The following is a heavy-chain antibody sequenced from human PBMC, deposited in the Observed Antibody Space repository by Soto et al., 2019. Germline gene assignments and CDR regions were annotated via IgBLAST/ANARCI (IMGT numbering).Heavy chain of an antibody. V-gene: IGHV3-48*03. J-gene: IGHJ3*02. CDR1: GFTFSSYE. CDR3: ARESSSSWYPGDAFDI. Sequence: GGSLRLSCAASGFTFSSYEMNWVRQAPGKGLEWVSYISSSGSTIYYADSVKGRFTISRDNAKNSLYLQMNSLRAEDTAVYYCARESSSSWYPGDAFDIWGQGTMVTVSS. D-gene: IGHD6-13*01. CDR2: ISSSGSTI.